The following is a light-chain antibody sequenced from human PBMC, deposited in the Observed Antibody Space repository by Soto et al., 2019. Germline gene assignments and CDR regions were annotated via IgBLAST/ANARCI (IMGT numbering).Light chain of an antibody. CDR1: QTVLSSY. J-gene: IGKJ3*01. V-gene: IGKV3-20*01. CDR3: QQYDASPLN. CDR2: AAS. Sequence: EIVLTQSPGTLSLSPGEAVTLSCRASQTVLSSYVAWYQQKPGQPPRLLVYAASTRDTDIPDRFNGSGSGTDFALTISRLEPEDFALYYCQQYDASPLNFGPGTKADIK.